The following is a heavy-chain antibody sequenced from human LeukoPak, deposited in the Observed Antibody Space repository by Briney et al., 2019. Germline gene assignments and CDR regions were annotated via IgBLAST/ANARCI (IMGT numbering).Heavy chain of an antibody. J-gene: IGHJ3*02. D-gene: IGHD6-6*01. V-gene: IGHV3-30-3*01. CDR3: ASIPSEYSSSFRYLDAFDI. CDR1: GFTFSGYA. Sequence: PGGSLRLSCAASGFTFSGYAMHWVRRAPGKGLEWVAVISYDGSNKYYADSVKGRFTISRDNSKNTLYLQMNSLRAEDTAVYYCASIPSEYSSSFRYLDAFDIWGQGTMVTVSS. CDR2: ISYDGSNK.